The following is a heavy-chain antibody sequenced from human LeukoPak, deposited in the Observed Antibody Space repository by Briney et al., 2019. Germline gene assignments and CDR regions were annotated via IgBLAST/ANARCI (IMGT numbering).Heavy chain of an antibody. CDR1: GFTFSSYA. CDR3: AKPPPSRGYSYGYPFDY. Sequence: GGSLRLSCAASGFTFSSYAMSWVRQAPGKGLEWVSAISGSGGSTYYADSVKGRFTISRDNSKNTLYLQMNSLRAEDTAVYYCAKPPPSRGYSYGYPFDYWGQGTLVTVSS. CDR2: ISGSGGST. D-gene: IGHD5-18*01. J-gene: IGHJ4*02. V-gene: IGHV3-23*01.